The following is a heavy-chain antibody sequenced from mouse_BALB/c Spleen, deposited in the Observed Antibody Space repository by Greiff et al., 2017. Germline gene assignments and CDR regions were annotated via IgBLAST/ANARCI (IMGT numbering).Heavy chain of an antibody. CDR1: GYSITSDYA. V-gene: IGHV3-2*02. Sequence: EVQRVESGPGLVKPSQSLSLTFTVTGYSITSDYAWNWIRQFPGNKLEWMGYISYSGSTSYNPSLKSRISITRDTSKNQFFLQLNSVTTEDTATYYCARSITTVVGGPFFAYWGQGTLVTVSA. CDR3: ARSITTVVGGPFFAY. J-gene: IGHJ3*01. CDR2: ISYSGST. D-gene: IGHD1-1*01.